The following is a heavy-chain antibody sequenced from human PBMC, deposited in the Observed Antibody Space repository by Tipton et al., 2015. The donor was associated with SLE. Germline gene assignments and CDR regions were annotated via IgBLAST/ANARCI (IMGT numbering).Heavy chain of an antibody. CDR2: INHSGRT. J-gene: IGHJ3*02. CDR3: ARGSSGWYDAFDI. Sequence: LRLSCAVYGGSVSGHYWSWIRQPPGKGLEWIGEINHSGRTNYNPSLKSRVTISVDTSKNQFSLKLSSVTAADTAVYYCARGSSGWYDAFDIWGQGTMVTVSS. D-gene: IGHD6-19*01. CDR1: GGSVSGHY. V-gene: IGHV4-34*01.